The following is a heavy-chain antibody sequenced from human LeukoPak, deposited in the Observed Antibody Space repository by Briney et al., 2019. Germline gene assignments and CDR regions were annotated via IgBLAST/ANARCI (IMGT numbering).Heavy chain of an antibody. J-gene: IGHJ4*02. CDR2: ISGSGGST. D-gene: IGHD4-17*01. V-gene: IGHV3-23*01. CDR3: ANGLRGQINFDY. Sequence: PGGSLRLSCAASGFTFSSYAMSWVRQAPGKGLEWVSAISGSGGSTYYADSVKGRFTISRDNSKNTLYLQMNSLRAEDTAVYYCANGLRGQINFDYWGQGTLVTVSS. CDR1: GFTFSSYA.